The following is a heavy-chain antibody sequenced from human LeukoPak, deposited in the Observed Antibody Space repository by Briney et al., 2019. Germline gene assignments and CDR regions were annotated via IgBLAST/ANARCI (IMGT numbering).Heavy chain of an antibody. CDR3: ARDRDILTGSGYYFDY. D-gene: IGHD3-9*01. Sequence: ASVKVSCKASGYTFTGYYMHWVRQAPGQGLEWMGRINPNSGDTNYAQKFQGRVTMTRDTSISTAYMELSRLRSDDTAVYYCARDRDILTGSGYYFDYWGQGTLVTVSS. J-gene: IGHJ4*02. V-gene: IGHV1-2*06. CDR2: INPNSGDT. CDR1: GYTFTGYY.